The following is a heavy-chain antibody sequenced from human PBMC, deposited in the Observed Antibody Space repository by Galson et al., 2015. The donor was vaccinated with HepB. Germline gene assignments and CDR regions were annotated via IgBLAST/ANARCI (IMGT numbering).Heavy chain of an antibody. D-gene: IGHD1-26*01. J-gene: IGHJ4*02. Sequence: PLRLSCAASGCRFGDHAVIGARQAPGEGLEWVGFVRIKARGGTTAYAASVTGRFTISREDSKSVAYLQMNSLNAEDTAKYYCISDGPRRGRDYYPFAYWGQGTLVTVSS. CDR2: VRIKARGGTT. CDR3: ISDGPRRGRDYYPFAY. CDR1: GCRFGDHA. V-gene: IGHV3-49*04.